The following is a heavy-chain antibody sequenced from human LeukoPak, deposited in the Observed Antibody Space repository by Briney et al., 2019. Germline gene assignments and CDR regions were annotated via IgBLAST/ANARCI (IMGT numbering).Heavy chain of an antibody. D-gene: IGHD3-16*01. CDR3: ASLGGYQNGNFDF. Sequence: SETLSLTCVVSGYSISSGYHWGWIRQSPEKELEWIGSIHYSGSTDYNPSLKSRVTISIDTSNNQFSLRLRSVTAADTAVYYCASLGGYQNGNFDFWGQGTLVTVSS. V-gene: IGHV4-38-2*01. CDR2: IHYSGST. J-gene: IGHJ4*02. CDR1: GYSISSGYH.